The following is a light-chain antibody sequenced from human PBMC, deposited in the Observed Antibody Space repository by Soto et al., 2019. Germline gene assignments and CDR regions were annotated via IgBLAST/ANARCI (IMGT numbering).Light chain of an antibody. V-gene: IGLV5-45*01. CDR2: YKSDSDK. CDR1: SGINVGTYR. Sequence: QLVLTQPASLSASPGASASLTCTLRSGINVGTYRIYWYQQKPGSPPQYLLRYKSDSDKQQGSGVPSRFSGSKDASANAGTLLISGLQSEDEADYYCMIWHSSAWVFGGGTKLTVL. CDR3: MIWHSSAWV. J-gene: IGLJ3*02.